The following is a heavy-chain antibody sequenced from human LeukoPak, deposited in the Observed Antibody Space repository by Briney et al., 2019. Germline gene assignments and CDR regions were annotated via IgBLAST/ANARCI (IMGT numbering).Heavy chain of an antibody. V-gene: IGHV3-7*01. J-gene: IGHJ4*02. CDR3: ASSPHSCSGGSCYSY. Sequence: GGSLRLSCAASGFTFSSYWMSWVRQAPGKGLEWVANIKQDGSEKYYVDSVKGRFTISRDNAKNSLYLQMNSLRAEDTAVYYCASSPHSCSGGSCYSYWGQGTLVTVSS. CDR2: IKQDGSEK. CDR1: GFTFSSYW. D-gene: IGHD2-15*01.